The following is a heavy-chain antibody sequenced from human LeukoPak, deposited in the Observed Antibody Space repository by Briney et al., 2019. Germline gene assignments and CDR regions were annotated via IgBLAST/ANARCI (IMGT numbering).Heavy chain of an antibody. CDR1: GYSFTSYW. V-gene: IGHV5-51*01. D-gene: IGHD3-22*01. CDR3: ARRTYYYDSSGYSPPHRLKYYFDY. J-gene: IGHJ4*02. CDR2: IYPGDSDT. Sequence: GESLKISCKGSGYSFTSYWIGWVRQMPGKGLEWMGIIYPGDSDTRYSPSFQGQVTISADKSISTAYLQWSSLKASDTAMYYCARRTYYYDSSGYSPPHRLKYYFDYWGQGTLVTVSS.